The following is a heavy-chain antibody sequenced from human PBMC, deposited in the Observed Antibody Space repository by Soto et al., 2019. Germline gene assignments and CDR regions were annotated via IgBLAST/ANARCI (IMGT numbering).Heavy chain of an antibody. CDR2: ISYDGSNT. CDR1: GFTFSTYA. CDR3: ARDQGRSITCQLDY. V-gene: IGHV3-30-3*01. Sequence: GSLRLSCAVSGFTFSTYAMHWVRQAPGKGLEWVAVISYDGSNTYYADSVKGRFTISRDNMLYLQMNSLRAEDTAVYYCARDQGRSITCQLDYWGQGTLVTVSS. D-gene: IGHD2-2*01. J-gene: IGHJ4*02.